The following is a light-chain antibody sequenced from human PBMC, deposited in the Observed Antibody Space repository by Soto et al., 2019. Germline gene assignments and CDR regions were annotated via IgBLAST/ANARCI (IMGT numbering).Light chain of an antibody. CDR3: QQYNNWPPEGT. Sequence: EIVMTQSPATLSVSPGERATLSCRASQSVSSNLAWYQQKPGQAPRLLIYGASTRATGIPARLSGSGSGTECTLTISSLQSEDFAVYYCQQYNNWPPEGTFGQGTKVEIK. V-gene: IGKV3-15*01. CDR2: GAS. CDR1: QSVSSN. J-gene: IGKJ1*01.